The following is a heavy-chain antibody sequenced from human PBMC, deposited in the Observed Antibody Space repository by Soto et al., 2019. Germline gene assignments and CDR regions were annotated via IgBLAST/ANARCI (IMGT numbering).Heavy chain of an antibody. CDR2: ISSSSSYI. CDR3: ARDGNGGTYTDY. CDR1: GFTFSSYS. J-gene: IGHJ4*02. D-gene: IGHD2-15*01. Sequence: EVQLVESGGGLVKPGGSLRLSCAASGFTFSSYSMNWVRQAPGKGLEWVSSISSSSSYIYYADSVKGRFTISRDNAKNSLYLQMNSLRAEDTAVYYCARDGNGGTYTDYWGQGTLVTVSS. V-gene: IGHV3-21*01.